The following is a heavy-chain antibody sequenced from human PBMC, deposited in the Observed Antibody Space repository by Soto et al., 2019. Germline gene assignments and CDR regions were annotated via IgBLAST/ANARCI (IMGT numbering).Heavy chain of an antibody. J-gene: IGHJ4*02. V-gene: IGHV3-48*02. CDR1: GFTFSSYS. D-gene: IGHD2-8*02. Sequence: GSLRLSCAASGFTFSSYSMNWVRQAPGKGLEWVSYISSSSSTIYYADSVKGRFTISRDNAKNSLYLQMNSLRDEDTAVYYCARDRGRGYCTGGLCYLGLDHWGQGNPVTVSS. CDR3: ARDRGRGYCTGGLCYLGLDH. CDR2: ISSSSSTI.